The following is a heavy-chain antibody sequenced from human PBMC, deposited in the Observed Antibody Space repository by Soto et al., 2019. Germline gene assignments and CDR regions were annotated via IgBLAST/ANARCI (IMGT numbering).Heavy chain of an antibody. CDR1: GFTFSDYY. V-gene: IGHV3-11*06. J-gene: IGHJ4*02. CDR2: ISSSSSYT. D-gene: IGHD2-8*01. CDR3: ASSRSVYAMYYFDY. Sequence: QVQLVESGGGLVKPGGSLRLSCAASGFTFSDYYMSWIRQAPGKGLEWVSYISSSSSYTNYADSVKGRFTISRDNAKNSLYLQMNSLRAEDTAVYHCASSRSVYAMYYFDYWGQGTLVTVSS.